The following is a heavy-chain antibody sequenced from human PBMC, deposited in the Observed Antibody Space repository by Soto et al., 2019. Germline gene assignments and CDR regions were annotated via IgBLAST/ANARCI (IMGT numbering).Heavy chain of an antibody. J-gene: IGHJ3*02. CDR1: GYTFTSYG. Sequence: ASVKVSCKASGYTFTSYGISWVRQAPGQGLEWMGWISAYNGNTNYAQKLQGRVTMTTDTSTSTAYMELRSLGSDDTAVYYCARDSTGQYYYDSSGYYYKLNAFDIWGQGTMVTVSS. D-gene: IGHD3-22*01. CDR2: ISAYNGNT. CDR3: ARDSTGQYYYDSSGYYYKLNAFDI. V-gene: IGHV1-18*01.